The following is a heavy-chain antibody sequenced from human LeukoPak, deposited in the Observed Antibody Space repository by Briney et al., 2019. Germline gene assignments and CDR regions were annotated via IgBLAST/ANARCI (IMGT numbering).Heavy chain of an antibody. D-gene: IGHD2-21*02. CDR2: MSDIGPNT. Sequence: GGSLRLSCAASGFSVSDYAMTWIRQSPWKGREWVSSMSDIGPNTYYADSVKGRFTISRDTSKNTLFLQMNSLRAEDTALYYCARRLSLRFDAFAVWGPGTVVTVSS. J-gene: IGHJ3*01. CDR1: GFSVSDYA. V-gene: IGHV3-23*01. CDR3: ARRLSLRFDAFAV.